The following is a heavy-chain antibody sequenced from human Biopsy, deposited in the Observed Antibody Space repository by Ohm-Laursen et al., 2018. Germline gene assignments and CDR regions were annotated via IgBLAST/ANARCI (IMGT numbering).Heavy chain of an antibody. CDR2: INPKSGVT. CDR3: AIDGNDFLTDYLKIDQ. CDR1: GYTLTALS. Sequence: ASVKVSCKVSGYTLTALSMHWVRQAPGQGLEWMGWINPKSGVTHYLEKFRGRVTMTRDTSISTAYMEVSSLRSDDTAVYYCAIDGNDFLTDYLKIDQWGQGTLVTVSS. V-gene: IGHV1-2*02. J-gene: IGHJ4*02. D-gene: IGHD3-9*01.